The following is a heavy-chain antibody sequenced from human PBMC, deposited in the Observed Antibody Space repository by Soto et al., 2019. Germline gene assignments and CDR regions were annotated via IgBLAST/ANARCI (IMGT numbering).Heavy chain of an antibody. V-gene: IGHV4-31*03. CDR2: IYYSGST. J-gene: IGHJ5*02. CDR1: GGSISSGGYY. Sequence: PSETLSLTCTVSGGSISSGGYYWSWIRQHPGKGLEWIGYIYYSGSTYYNPSLKSRVTISVDTSKNQFSLKLSSVTAADTAVYYCARVEQGRITMVRGVTNNWFDPWGQGTLVTVSS. CDR3: ARVEQGRITMVRGVTNNWFDP. D-gene: IGHD3-10*01.